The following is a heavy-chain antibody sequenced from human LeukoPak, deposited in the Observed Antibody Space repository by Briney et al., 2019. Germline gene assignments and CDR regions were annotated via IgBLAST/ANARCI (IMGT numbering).Heavy chain of an antibody. CDR1: GFTFSSYW. V-gene: IGHV3-74*01. CDR3: ARDISGSYWTKPYFDY. D-gene: IGHD1-26*01. CDR2: INSDGTTT. J-gene: IGHJ4*02. Sequence: GGSLRLSCAASGFTFSSYWMHWVRQVPGKGLVWVSRINSDGTTTIYADSVKGRFTISRDNAKNTLYLQMNSLRAEDTAVYYCARDISGSYWTKPYFDYWGQGTLVTVSS.